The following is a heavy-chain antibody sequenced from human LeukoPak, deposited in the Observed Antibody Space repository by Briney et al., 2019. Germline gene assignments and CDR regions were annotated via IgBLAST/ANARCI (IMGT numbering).Heavy chain of an antibody. CDR2: ISTSGSTI. D-gene: IGHD5-12*01. CDR3: AKLSSVATGYY. Sequence: GGSLRLSCAASGFTFSSYEMNWVRQAPGKGLEWISYISTSGSTIYYADSVKGRFTISRDNAKNSLYLQMNSLRAEDTAVYYCAKLSSVATGYYWGQGTLVTVSS. V-gene: IGHV3-48*03. J-gene: IGHJ4*02. CDR1: GFTFSSYE.